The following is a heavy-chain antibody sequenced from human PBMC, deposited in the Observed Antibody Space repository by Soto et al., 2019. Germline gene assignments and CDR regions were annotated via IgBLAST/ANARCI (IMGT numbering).Heavy chain of an antibody. CDR1: GFTFTRAW. D-gene: IGHD3-16*01. CDR2: AKSEINGGAV. CDR3: AADLPDWGAYAFDY. J-gene: IGHJ4*01. V-gene: IGHV3-15*07. Sequence: GGSLRLSCAASGFTFTRAWLNWVRQAPGKGLEWVGRAKSEINGGAVDYAAPVKGRFTISRDASQNTVYLQMNSLRADDTAVYYCAADLPDWGAYAFDYWGHGTQVTVSS.